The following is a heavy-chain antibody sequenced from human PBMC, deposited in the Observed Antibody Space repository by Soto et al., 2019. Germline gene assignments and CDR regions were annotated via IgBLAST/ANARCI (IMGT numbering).Heavy chain of an antibody. CDR1: GGSISDFY. J-gene: IGHJ6*02. CDR2: LYYTGST. CDR3: VRGGGYDFRSSQAPPIDV. V-gene: IGHV4-59*01. D-gene: IGHD3-3*01. Sequence: TSETLSLTCNVSGGSISDFYWSWIRQSPGKRLEWIGYLYYTGSTNYNPALKSRVTISLDTSKNQFSLKVRSVTAADTAVYYCVRGGGYDFRSSQAPPIDVWGQGTTVTVSS.